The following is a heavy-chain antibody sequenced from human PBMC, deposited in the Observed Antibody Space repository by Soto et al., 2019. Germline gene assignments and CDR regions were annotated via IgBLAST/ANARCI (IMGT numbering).Heavy chain of an antibody. J-gene: IGHJ4*02. V-gene: IGHV3-33*01. CDR2: IWFDGSNK. CDR1: GFTFSSYG. CDR3: ARDWGRSSSPGLATKY. D-gene: IGHD6-6*01. Sequence: GGSLRLSCAASGFTFSSYGMHWVRQAPGKGLEWVAVIWFDGSNKYYADSVKGRFTISRDNSKNTLYLQMKSLRAEDTAVYYCARDWGRSSSPGLATKYWGQGTLVTVSS.